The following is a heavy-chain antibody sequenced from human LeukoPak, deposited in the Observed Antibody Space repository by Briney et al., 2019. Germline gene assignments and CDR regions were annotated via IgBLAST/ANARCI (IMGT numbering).Heavy chain of an antibody. CDR1: GGTFSSYT. V-gene: IGHV1-69*06. D-gene: IGHD2-2*01. CDR2: IIPNFGTP. J-gene: IGHJ4*02. CDR3: AGGRTDIVVVPATLRNYYFDY. Sequence: ASVKVSCKASGGTFSSYTISWVRQAPGQGLEWMGGIIPNFGTPNYAQKFQGRVTTTADKATSTAYMELSSLRSEDTAVYYCAGGRTDIVVVPATLRNYYFDYWGQGTLVTVSS.